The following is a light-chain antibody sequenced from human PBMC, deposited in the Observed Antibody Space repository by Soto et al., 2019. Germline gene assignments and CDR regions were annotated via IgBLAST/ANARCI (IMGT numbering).Light chain of an antibody. CDR1: RSNIEAAYG. CDR2: DDS. CDR3: QSYDSSLSGFYV. J-gene: IGLJ1*01. Sequence: QAVVTQPPSVSGAPGQRVTISCTGGRSNIEAAYGVHWYQHLPGTAPKLLIYDDSNRPSGVPDRFSGSKSGTSASLDITGLQAEDEADYYCQSYDSSLSGFYVFGTGTKLTVL. V-gene: IGLV1-40*01.